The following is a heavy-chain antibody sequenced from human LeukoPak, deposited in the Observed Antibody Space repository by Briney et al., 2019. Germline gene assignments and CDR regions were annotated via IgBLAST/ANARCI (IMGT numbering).Heavy chain of an antibody. Sequence: GGSLRLSCAVSGFTFSTYSMSWVRQAPGKGLEWVSSISSGSSYIYYADSVKGRFTISRDNAKNSLYLQMNSLRVEDTAVYYCAKDLDLYSSSWFDSFDYWGQGTLVTVSS. CDR2: ISSGSSYI. D-gene: IGHD6-13*01. CDR3: AKDLDLYSSSWFDSFDY. CDR1: GFTFSTYS. V-gene: IGHV3-21*01. J-gene: IGHJ4*02.